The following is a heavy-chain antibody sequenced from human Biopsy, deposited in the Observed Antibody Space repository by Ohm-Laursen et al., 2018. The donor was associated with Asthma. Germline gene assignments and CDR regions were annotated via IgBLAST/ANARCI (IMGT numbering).Heavy chain of an antibody. D-gene: IGHD1-26*01. J-gene: IGHJ4*02. CDR3: ARAGALIVGATMGY. V-gene: IGHV1-46*01. CDR2: INPSGGST. Sequence: GASVKVSCKVSGYTFTSYYMHWVRQAPGQGPEWMGIINPSGGSTSYVQKFQGRVTMTRDTSTSTVYMELSSLRSEDTAVYYCARAGALIVGATMGYWGQGTLVTVSS. CDR1: GYTFTSYY.